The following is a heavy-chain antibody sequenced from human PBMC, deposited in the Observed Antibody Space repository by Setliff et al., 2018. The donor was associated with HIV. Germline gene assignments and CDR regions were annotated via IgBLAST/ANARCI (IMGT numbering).Heavy chain of an antibody. V-gene: IGHV4-59*08. D-gene: IGHD1-7*01. J-gene: IGHJ4*02. CDR3: ARRTPPEFDF. CDR1: GASISSCY. CDR2: IHYSGSS. Sequence: PSETLSLTCTISGASISSCYWSWIRQPPGKGLEWIGDIHYSGSSKYSPSLKSRVTISFDTSKRQFSLKLRSVTAADTAVYYCARRTPPEFDFWSQGILVTVSS.